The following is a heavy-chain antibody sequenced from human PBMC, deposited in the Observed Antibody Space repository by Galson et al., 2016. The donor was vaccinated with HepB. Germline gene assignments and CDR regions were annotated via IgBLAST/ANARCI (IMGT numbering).Heavy chain of an antibody. CDR1: GGTFSSYA. J-gene: IGHJ3*01. CDR3: ATSLLRGYDFWSGFLTDIPWGMDV. D-gene: IGHD3-3*01. V-gene: IGHV1-69*06. CDR2: IILRFGTA. Sequence: SVKVSCKASGGTFSSYAISWVRQAPGQGLEWMGGIILRFGTAEDAQKFQGRVAMTEDTSTDTAYMELSSLTSDDTAVYYCATSLLRGYDFWSGFLTDIPWGMDVWGQGTMVTVSS.